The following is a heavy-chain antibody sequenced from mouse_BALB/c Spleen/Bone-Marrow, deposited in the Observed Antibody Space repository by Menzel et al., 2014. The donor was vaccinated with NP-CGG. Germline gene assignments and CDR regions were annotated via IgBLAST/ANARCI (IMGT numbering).Heavy chain of an antibody. CDR2: ISSGSSTI. J-gene: IGHJ1*01. Sequence: EVKLVESGGGLVQPGESRKLSCAASGFTFSSFGMHWVRQAPEKGLEWVAYISSGSSTIYYADTVKGRFTISRDNPKNALFLQMTSLRSEDTAMYYCARYYGNYSGYFDVWGAGTTVTVSS. D-gene: IGHD2-1*01. CDR1: GFTFSSFG. V-gene: IGHV5-17*02. CDR3: ARYYGNYSGYFDV.